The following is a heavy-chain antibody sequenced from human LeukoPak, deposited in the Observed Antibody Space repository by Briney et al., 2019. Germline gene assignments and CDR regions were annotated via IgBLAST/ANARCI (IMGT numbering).Heavy chain of an antibody. D-gene: IGHD1-26*01. CDR3: VRGGATGGRFEN. Sequence: GGSLRLSCVASGFPFDHQTMSWVRQGSGKGLHWVASMREDGTQIYYVDSVKGRFFISRDNAKNSLYLQMNSLRVEDAAVYYCVRGGATGGRFENWGQGSLVTVSS. J-gene: IGHJ4*02. CDR2: MREDGTQI. V-gene: IGHV3-7*01. CDR1: GFPFDHQT.